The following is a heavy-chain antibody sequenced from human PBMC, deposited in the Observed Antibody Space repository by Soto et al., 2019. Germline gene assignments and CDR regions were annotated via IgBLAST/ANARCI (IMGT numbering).Heavy chain of an antibody. V-gene: IGHV3-30-3*01. CDR1: GCTFSSYA. CDR3: ARTADDFWSGYYGMDV. Sequence: AGGSLRLSCAASGCTFSSYAMHWVRQAPGKGLEWVAVISYDGSNKYYADSVKGRFTISRDNSKNTLYLQMNSLRAEDTAVYYCARTADDFWSGYYGMDVWGQGTTVTVSS. D-gene: IGHD3-3*01. CDR2: ISYDGSNK. J-gene: IGHJ6*02.